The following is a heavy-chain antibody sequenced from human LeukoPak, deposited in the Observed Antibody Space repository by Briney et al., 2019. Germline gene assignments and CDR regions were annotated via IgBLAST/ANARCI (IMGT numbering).Heavy chain of an antibody. CDR1: GGSISSYY. V-gene: IGHV4-59*01. J-gene: IGHJ4*02. CDR2: IYYSGST. D-gene: IGHD3-10*01. CDR3: ARQNTVLLWFGELGGLFDY. Sequence: SETLSLTCTDSGGSISSYYWSWIRQPPGKGLEWIGYIYYSGSTNYNPSLKSRVTISVDTSKNQFSLKLSSVTAADTAVYYCARQNTVLLWFGELGGLFDYWGQGTLVTVSS.